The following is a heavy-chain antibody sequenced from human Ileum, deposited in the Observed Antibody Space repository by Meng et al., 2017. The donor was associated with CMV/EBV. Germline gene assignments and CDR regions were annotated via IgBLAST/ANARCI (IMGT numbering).Heavy chain of an antibody. J-gene: IGHJ4*02. D-gene: IGHD2-2*01. CDR3: ARRGGVAFSTEGDY. CDR2: VSAYNGHI. V-gene: IGHV1-18*01. Sequence: QVQLVQSGPEVKKPGASVKVSRETSGYTFTNYGITWVRQAPGQGLEWMGWVSAYNGHIDYAQRLQGRVTITTDPSTSTAYMELRSLRSDDTAVYYCARRGGVAFSTEGDYWGQGTLVTVSS. CDR1: GYTFTNYG.